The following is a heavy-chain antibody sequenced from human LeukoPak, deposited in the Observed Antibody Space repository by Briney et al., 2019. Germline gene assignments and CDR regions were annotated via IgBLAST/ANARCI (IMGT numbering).Heavy chain of an antibody. Sequence: PSETLSLTCSVSGASISTNYWSWIRQPAGKGLEWIGRIYNSGNTNYSPSLESRVTMSVDTSKNQFSLKLSSVTAADTAVYYCARVGCSGGSCYSDYWGQGTLVTVSS. CDR3: ARVGCSGGSCYSDY. V-gene: IGHV4-4*07. CDR1: GASISTNY. CDR2: IYNSGNT. D-gene: IGHD2-15*01. J-gene: IGHJ4*02.